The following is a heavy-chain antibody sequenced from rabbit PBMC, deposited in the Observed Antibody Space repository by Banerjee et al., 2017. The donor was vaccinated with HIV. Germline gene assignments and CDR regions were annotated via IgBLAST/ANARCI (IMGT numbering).Heavy chain of an antibody. D-gene: IGHD1-1*01. Sequence: QEQLEESGGGLVKPGGTLTLTCKASGIDFSSNAMCWVRQAPGKGLEWIACIYAGSSGSTYYASWAKGRFTISKTSSTTVTLQMTSLTAADTATYFCARGGGYVTSGYVYFNLWGPGTLVTV. CDR1: GIDFSSNA. CDR3: ARGGGYVTSGYVYFNL. CDR2: IYAGSSGST. J-gene: IGHJ4*01. V-gene: IGHV1S45*01.